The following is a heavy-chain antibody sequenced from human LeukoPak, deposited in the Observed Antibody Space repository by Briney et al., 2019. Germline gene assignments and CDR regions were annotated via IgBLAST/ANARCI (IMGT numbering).Heavy chain of an antibody. Sequence: GGSLRLSCAASGFTFSSYSMNWVRQAPGKGLEWVSSISSSSSYIYYADSVKGRFTISRDNAKNSLYLQMNSPRAEDTAVYYCVGGDSLGGFYNWFDPWGQGTLVTVSS. D-gene: IGHD2-21*02. J-gene: IGHJ5*02. CDR3: VGGDSLGGFYNWFDP. CDR1: GFTFSSYS. V-gene: IGHV3-21*04. CDR2: ISSSSSYI.